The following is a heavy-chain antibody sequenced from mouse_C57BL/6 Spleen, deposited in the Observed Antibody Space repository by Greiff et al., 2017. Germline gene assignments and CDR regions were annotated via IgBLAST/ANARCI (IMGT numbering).Heavy chain of an antibody. CDR2: INPGSGGT. CDR3: ATYYYGSSESFAY. Sequence: QVQLQQSGAELVRPGTSVKVSCKASGYAFTNYLIEWVKQRPGQGLEWIGVINPGSGGTNYNEKFKGKATLTADKSSSTAYMQLSSLTSEDSAVYFCATYYYGSSESFAYWGQGTLVTVSA. J-gene: IGHJ3*01. D-gene: IGHD1-1*01. V-gene: IGHV1-54*01. CDR1: GYAFTNYL.